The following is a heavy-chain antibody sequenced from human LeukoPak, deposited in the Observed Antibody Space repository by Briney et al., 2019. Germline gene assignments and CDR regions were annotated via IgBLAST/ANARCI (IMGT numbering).Heavy chain of an antibody. J-gene: IGHJ4*02. Sequence: SSEALSLTCTVSGGSISSSSYYWAWIRQPPGKGLEWIGRIYYSGSTFYSPSLKSRVTLSVDTSKNQFSLKLSSVTAADTAVYFCSRETTSTSWYWGQGTLVTVSS. CDR2: IYYSGST. V-gene: IGHV4-39*01. CDR1: GGSISSSSYY. CDR3: SRETTSTSWY. D-gene: IGHD6-13*01.